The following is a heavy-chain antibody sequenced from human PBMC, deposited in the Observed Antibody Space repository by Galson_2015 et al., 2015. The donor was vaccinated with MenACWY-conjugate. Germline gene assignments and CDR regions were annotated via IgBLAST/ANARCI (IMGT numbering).Heavy chain of an antibody. CDR2: IYYIGST. V-gene: IGHV4-59*01. D-gene: IGHD3-22*01. CDR1: GGSINRYY. J-gene: IGHJ4*02. CDR3: ARVDSFDGSGYYYFDS. Sequence: LSLTCTVSGGSINRYYWRWIGQPPGKGLEWIGHIYYIGSTRYNPSLKSRVTISLDTSKKQFSLRLSSVTAADTAVYYCARVDSFDGSGYYYFDSWGQGTLVTVSS.